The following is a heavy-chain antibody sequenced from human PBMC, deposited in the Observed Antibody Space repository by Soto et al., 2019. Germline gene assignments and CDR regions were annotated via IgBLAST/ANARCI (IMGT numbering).Heavy chain of an antibody. Sequence: GGSLRLSCTVSGHTFSNHGMTWVRQAPGKGLEWVANIKRDGSEKSYVDSVKGRFSVSRDNTKNSLYLQMNNLRAEDTAVYYCATRPPDETYYGVFDYWGRGALVTVSS. J-gene: IGHJ4*02. CDR3: ATRPPDETYYGVFDY. V-gene: IGHV3-7*02. D-gene: IGHD3-10*01. CDR2: IKRDGSEK. CDR1: GHTFSNHG.